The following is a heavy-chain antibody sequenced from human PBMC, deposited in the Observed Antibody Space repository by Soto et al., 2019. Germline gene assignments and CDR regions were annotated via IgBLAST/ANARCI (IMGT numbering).Heavy chain of an antibody. CDR1: GITFSNAW. J-gene: IGHJ3*02. CDR3: TTTRPSTNVFDN. CDR2: IRSKTDGGTT. V-gene: IGHV3-15*01. Sequence: EVQLVEAGGCLVEPGGSLRLSCADSGITFSNAWMNWVSKAPGKWLEYIGRIRSKTDGGTTEYAAAVESRFKVSRDDSKNTLYLQMSGMKTEDKAVYYCTTTRPSTNVFDNKGQEILVT. D-gene: IGHD2-2*01.